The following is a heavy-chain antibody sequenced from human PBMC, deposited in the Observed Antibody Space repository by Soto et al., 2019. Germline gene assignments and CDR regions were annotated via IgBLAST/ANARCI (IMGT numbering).Heavy chain of an antibody. D-gene: IGHD6-19*01. V-gene: IGHV3-30-3*01. CDR2: ISYDGSNK. Sequence: QVQLVESGGGVVQPGRSLRLSCAASGFTFSSYAMHWVRQAPGKGLEWVAVISYDGSNKYYADSVKGRFTISRDNSKNTLYLQMNRLRAEDTAVYYWARHGNVLGEQWLGGHYYYYYGMDVWGQGTTVTVSS. J-gene: IGHJ6*02. CDR3: ARHGNVLGEQWLGGHYYYYYGMDV. CDR1: GFTFSSYA.